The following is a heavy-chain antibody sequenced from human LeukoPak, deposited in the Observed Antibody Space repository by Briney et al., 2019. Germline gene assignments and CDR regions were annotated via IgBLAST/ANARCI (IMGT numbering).Heavy chain of an antibody. CDR2: FDPEDGET. J-gene: IGHJ3*02. CDR1: GYTLTELS. V-gene: IGHV1-24*01. Sequence: ASVKVSCKVSGYTLTELSMHWVRQAPGKGLEWMGGFDPEDGETIYAQKFQGRVTMTEDTSTDTAYMELSSLRSEDTAVYYCATEVSIAAAGLDPAFDIWGQGTMVTDSS. D-gene: IGHD6-13*01. CDR3: ATEVSIAAAGLDPAFDI.